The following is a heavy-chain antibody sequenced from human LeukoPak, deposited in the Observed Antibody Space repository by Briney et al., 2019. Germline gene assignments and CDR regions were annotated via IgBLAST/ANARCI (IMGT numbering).Heavy chain of an antibody. CDR2: IIPIFGTA. CDR3: AREGYSGYELGY. D-gene: IGHD5-12*01. Sequence: ASVKVSCKASGGTFSSYAISWVRQAPGQGLEWMGGIIPIFGTANYAQKFQGRVTITADESTSTAYMELSRLRSDDTAVYYCAREGYSGYELGYWGQGTLVTVSS. J-gene: IGHJ4*02. CDR1: GGTFSSYA. V-gene: IGHV1-69*13.